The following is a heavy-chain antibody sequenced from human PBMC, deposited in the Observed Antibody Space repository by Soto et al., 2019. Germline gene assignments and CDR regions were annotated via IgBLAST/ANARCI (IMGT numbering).Heavy chain of an antibody. J-gene: IGHJ5*02. D-gene: IGHD4-17*01. CDR1: GVSIRSHY. Sequence: SETLSPPSTVSGVSIRSHYWDWIRQPAGEGLEWIGRIYSSGSTNYNPSLQSRVTMSVDTSKNQFSLKLSSVSAADTAVYYCACARDPFGDYFTHHWFDPWGQGTLVTVSS. CDR2: IYSSGST. CDR3: ACARDPFGDYFTHHWFDP. V-gene: IGHV4-4*07.